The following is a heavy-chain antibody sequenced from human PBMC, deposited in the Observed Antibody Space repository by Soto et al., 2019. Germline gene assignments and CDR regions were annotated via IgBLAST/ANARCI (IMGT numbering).Heavy chain of an antibody. J-gene: IGHJ5*02. V-gene: IGHV1-18*01. CDR1: GYTFTSFH. CDR3: ARDSPPIAS. CDR2: ISAYNGNT. D-gene: IGHD3-3*02. Sequence: QVQLVQSGAEVKKPGASVKVSCKASGYTFTSFHISWVRQAPGQGLDWMGWISAYNGNTNCAQNVXGRVTMTTDTSTSTAYMELRSLRSDDTAMYYCARDSPPIASWGQGTLVTVSS.